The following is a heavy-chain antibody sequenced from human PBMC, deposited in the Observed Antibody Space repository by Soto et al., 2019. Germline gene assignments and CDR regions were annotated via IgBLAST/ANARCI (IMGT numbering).Heavy chain of an antibody. V-gene: IGHV4-39*01. Sequence: QLQLQESGPGLLEPSETLSLTCTVSGGAIRNSIYYWGWIRQPPGKGLEWIGTIYYDGSVAYSPSLKSRVTLSVDTSRNHFSVKINSVTAADTAVYFCARHRIAVAGPLDYWGQGTLVTVSP. J-gene: IGHJ4*02. CDR1: GGAIRNSIYY. D-gene: IGHD6-19*01. CDR3: ARHRIAVAGPLDY. CDR2: IYYDGSV.